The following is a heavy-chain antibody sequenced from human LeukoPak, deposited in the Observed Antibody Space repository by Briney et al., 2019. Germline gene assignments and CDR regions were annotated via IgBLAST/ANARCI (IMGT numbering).Heavy chain of an antibody. J-gene: IGHJ3*02. CDR1: GYPISSGYY. Sequence: QSETLSLTCTVSGYPISSGYYWGWIRQPPGKGLEWIGSIYHSGSTYYNPSLKSRVTISVDTSKNQFSLKLSSVTAADTAVYYCARVWGIAARPDAFDIWGQGTMVTVSS. V-gene: IGHV4-38-2*02. D-gene: IGHD6-6*01. CDR3: ARVWGIAARPDAFDI. CDR2: IYHSGST.